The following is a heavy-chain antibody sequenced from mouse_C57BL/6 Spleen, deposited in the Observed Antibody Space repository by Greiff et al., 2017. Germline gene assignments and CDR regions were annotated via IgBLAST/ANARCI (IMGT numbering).Heavy chain of an antibody. V-gene: IGHV1-80*01. CDR1: GYAFSSYW. J-gene: IGHJ4*01. Sequence: VQGVESGAELVKPGASVKISCKASGYAFSSYWMNWVKQRPGKGLEWIGQIYPGDGDTNYNGKFKGKATLTADKSSSTAYMQLSSLTSEDSAVYFCARKGYYAMDYWGQGTSVTVSS. CDR3: ARKGYYAMDY. CDR2: IYPGDGDT.